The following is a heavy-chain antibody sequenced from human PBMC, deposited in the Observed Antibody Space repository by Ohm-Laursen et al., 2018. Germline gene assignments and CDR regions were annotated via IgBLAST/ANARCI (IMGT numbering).Heavy chain of an antibody. Sequence: GSLRLSCTASGFTFSDYYMSWIRQAPGKGLEWVSYVSSSGTTIYYADSVKGRFTTSRDNAKNSLYLQMNSLRAEDTAVYYCARARPPTYYYGMDVWGQGTTVTVSS. V-gene: IGHV3-11*01. CDR1: GFTFSDYY. CDR2: VSSSGTTI. CDR3: ARARPPTYYYGMDV. J-gene: IGHJ6*02. D-gene: IGHD6-6*01.